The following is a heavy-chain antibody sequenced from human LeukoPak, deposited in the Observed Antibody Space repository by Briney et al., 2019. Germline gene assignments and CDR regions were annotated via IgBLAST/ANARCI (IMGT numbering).Heavy chain of an antibody. V-gene: IGHV4-59*08. CDR1: DGSISTYY. CDR3: AGHHSRNTVDF. J-gene: IGHJ4*02. CDR2: IHYSENT. D-gene: IGHD2/OR15-2a*01. Sequence: PSETLSLTCTVSDGSISTYYWSWIRQPPGKSLEWIGYIHYSENTNYNPSLKSRVSISVDTSKNQFSLKLSSVTAADTAVYYCAGHHSRNTVDFWGQGTLVTVSS.